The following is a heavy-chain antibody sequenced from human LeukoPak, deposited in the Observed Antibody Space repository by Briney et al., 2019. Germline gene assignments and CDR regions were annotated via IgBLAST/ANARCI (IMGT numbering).Heavy chain of an antibody. V-gene: IGHV3-33*01. D-gene: IGHD3-10*01. CDR2: IWYDGSNK. CDR1: GFTFSNYG. Sequence: GGSLRLSCAASGFTFSNYGMHWVSQPPGRGLEWVTIIWYDGSNKYYADSVKGRFTISRDNSKNTLFLQMNSLRAEDTAVYYCARDKLTGNAFDIWGQGTMVTVSS. CDR3: ARDKLTGNAFDI. J-gene: IGHJ3*02.